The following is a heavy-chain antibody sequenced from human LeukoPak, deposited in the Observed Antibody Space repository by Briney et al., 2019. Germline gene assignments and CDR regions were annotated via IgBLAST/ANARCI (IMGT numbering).Heavy chain of an antibody. Sequence: KPSETLSLTCTVSGGSISSYYWSWIRQPPGKGLEWVGYIYYSGSTNYNPSLKSRVTISVDTSKNQFSLKLSSVTAADTAVYYCARHSYLGGSHAFDIWGQGTMVTVSS. V-gene: IGHV4-59*08. D-gene: IGHD4-23*01. CDR1: GGSISSYY. CDR3: ARHSYLGGSHAFDI. CDR2: IYYSGST. J-gene: IGHJ3*02.